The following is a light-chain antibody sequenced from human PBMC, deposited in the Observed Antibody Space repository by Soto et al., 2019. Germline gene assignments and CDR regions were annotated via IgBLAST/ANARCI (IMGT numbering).Light chain of an antibody. CDR2: GIS. CDR1: QAIRND. CDR3: LHDALFPYS. J-gene: IGKJ2*03. V-gene: IGKV1-6*01. Sequence: AIQMTQSPSSLSASVGDTVTFTCRASQAIRNDLGWFQQRPGKPTKLLIYGISILQTGVPSRFSGSGSGTDFTLTISGLQPEDFATYYCLHDALFPYSFGQGTRLEI.